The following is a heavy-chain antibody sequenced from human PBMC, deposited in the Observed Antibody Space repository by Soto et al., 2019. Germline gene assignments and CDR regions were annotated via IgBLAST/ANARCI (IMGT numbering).Heavy chain of an antibody. D-gene: IGHD5-12*01. J-gene: IGHJ4*02. CDR3: ARDGDGYNY. Sequence: SETLSLTCTVSGGSISSYYWSWIRQPPGKGLEWIGYIYYSGSTSYNPSLKSRVTISVDTSKNQFSLKLSSVTAADTAVYYCARDGDGYNYWGQGTLVTSPQ. CDR1: GGSISSYY. V-gene: IGHV4-59*01. CDR2: IYYSGST.